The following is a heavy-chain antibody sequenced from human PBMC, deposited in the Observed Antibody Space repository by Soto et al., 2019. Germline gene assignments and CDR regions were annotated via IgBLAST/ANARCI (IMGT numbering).Heavy chain of an antibody. J-gene: IGHJ4*02. V-gene: IGHV4-34*01. CDR3: ARVSSGSEPTKLGQRTTPVSEYFDY. Sequence: PSETLSLTCAVFGGSFSGYYWSWILQPPGKGLEWIGEINHSGSTNYNPSLKSRVTISVDTSKNQFSLKLSSVTAADTAVYYCARVSSGSEPTKLGQRTTPVSEYFDYWGQGTLVTVSS. CDR2: INHSGST. CDR1: GGSFSGYY. D-gene: IGHD6-25*01.